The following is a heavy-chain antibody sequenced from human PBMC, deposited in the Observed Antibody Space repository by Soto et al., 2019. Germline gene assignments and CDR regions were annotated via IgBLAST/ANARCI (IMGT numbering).Heavy chain of an antibody. V-gene: IGHV4-39*01. CDR3: ARLGGYYRRFDY. J-gene: IGHJ4*02. CDR2: IYYSGST. CDR1: GGSISSSSYY. Sequence: SETLSLTCTVSGGSISSSSYYWGWIRQPPGKGLEWIGSIYYSGSTYYNPSLKSRVTISVDTSKNQFSLKLSSVTAADTAVYYCARLGGYYRRFDYWGQGTLVTVSS. D-gene: IGHD3-3*01.